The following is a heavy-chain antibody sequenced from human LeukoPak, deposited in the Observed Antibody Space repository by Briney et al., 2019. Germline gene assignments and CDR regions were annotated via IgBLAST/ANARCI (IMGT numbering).Heavy chain of an antibody. CDR3: ARDGGSAPWVFDS. CDR2: IYISGFT. V-gene: IGHV4-4*07. Sequence: SETLSLTCSVSGGSMDNYYWSWIRQAAGKGLEWIGRIYISGFTNYRPSLKGRVTLSVDSSKNQFSLRLNSVTAADTAVYFCARDGGSAPWVFDSWGQGVQVTVSS. CDR1: GGSMDNYY. D-gene: IGHD3-16*01. J-gene: IGHJ4*02.